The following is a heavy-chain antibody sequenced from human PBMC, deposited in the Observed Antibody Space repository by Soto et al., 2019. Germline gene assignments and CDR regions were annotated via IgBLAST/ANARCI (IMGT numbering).Heavy chain of an antibody. Sequence: ASVKVSCKASGYTFTSYAMPWVRQAPGQRLEWMGWSNAGNGNTKYSQKFQGRVTITRDTSASTAYMELSSLRSEDTAVYYCARDRVGPFPNFPYYYCGMDVWGQGTTVTVSS. D-gene: IGHD1-26*01. V-gene: IGHV1-3*01. CDR1: GYTFTSYA. CDR3: ARDRVGPFPNFPYYYCGMDV. CDR2: SNAGNGNT. J-gene: IGHJ6*02.